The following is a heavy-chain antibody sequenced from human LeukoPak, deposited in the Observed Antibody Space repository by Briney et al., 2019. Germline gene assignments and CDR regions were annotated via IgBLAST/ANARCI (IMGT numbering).Heavy chain of an antibody. CDR1: GFNFSAYG. Sequence: PGGSLRLSCTASGFNFSAYGMHWVRQAPGKGLDWVAVISFHGANEYYADSVKGRFTISRDNSSNTLYLQMNSVRAEDTAVYYCAKGRRGSSYVHYFDTWGQGTLVIVSS. CDR2: ISFHGANE. CDR3: AKGRRGSSYVHYFDT. V-gene: IGHV3-30*18. J-gene: IGHJ1*01. D-gene: IGHD3-22*01.